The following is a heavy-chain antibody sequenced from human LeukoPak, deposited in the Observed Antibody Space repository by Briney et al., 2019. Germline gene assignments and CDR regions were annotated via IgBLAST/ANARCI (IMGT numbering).Heavy chain of an antibody. CDR2: IWYDGSNK. Sequence: GGSLILSCAASGFTFSSYGMHWVRQAPGKGLEWVAVIWYDGSNKYYADSVKGRFTISRDNSKNTLYLQMNSLRAEDTAVYYCASGREYYDSSGYFTDDYWGQGTLVTVSS. CDR1: GFTFSSYG. CDR3: ASGREYYDSSGYFTDDY. V-gene: IGHV3-33*01. D-gene: IGHD3-22*01. J-gene: IGHJ4*02.